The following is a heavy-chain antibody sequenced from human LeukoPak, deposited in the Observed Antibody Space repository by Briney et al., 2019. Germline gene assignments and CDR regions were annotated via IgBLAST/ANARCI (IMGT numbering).Heavy chain of an antibody. J-gene: IGHJ4*02. V-gene: IGHV4-34*01. CDR1: GGSFSGYY. D-gene: IGHD6-13*01. Sequence: TSETLSLTCAVYGGSFSGYYWSWIRQPPGKGLEWIGEINHSGSTNYNPSLKSRVTISVDTSKNQFSLKLSSVTAADTAVYYCASLRSRPWQQREFDYWGQGTLVTVSS. CDR3: ASLRSRPWQQREFDY. CDR2: INHSGST.